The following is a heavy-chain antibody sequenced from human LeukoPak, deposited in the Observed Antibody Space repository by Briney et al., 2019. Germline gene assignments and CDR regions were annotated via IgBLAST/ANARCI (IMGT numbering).Heavy chain of an antibody. CDR2: INAGNGNT. V-gene: IGHV1-3*01. J-gene: IGHJ5*02. CDR1: GYTFTSYA. D-gene: IGHD2-2*01. Sequence: ASVKVSCKASGYTFTSYAMHWVRQAPGQRLEWMGWINAGNGNTKYSQKFQGRVTITRDTSASTACMELSSLRSEDTAVYYCARDLPYCSSTSCYPDNWFDPWGQGTLVTVSS. CDR3: ARDLPYCSSTSCYPDNWFDP.